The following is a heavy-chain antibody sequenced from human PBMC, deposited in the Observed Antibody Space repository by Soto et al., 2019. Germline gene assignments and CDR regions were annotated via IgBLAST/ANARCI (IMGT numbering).Heavy chain of an antibody. CDR2: IYRTGST. CDR1: GGSFTSNNG. V-gene: IGHV4-4*02. J-gene: IGHJ4*02. CDR3: ASRDPGTSVDY. D-gene: IGHD1-7*01. Sequence: PSETQSRTCAVSGGSFTSNNGWTWVRQPPGQGLEWIGEIYRTGSTNYNPSLKSRVTISLDKSENQFSLKVTSLTAADTAVYYCASRDPGTSVDYWGQGTLVTVSS.